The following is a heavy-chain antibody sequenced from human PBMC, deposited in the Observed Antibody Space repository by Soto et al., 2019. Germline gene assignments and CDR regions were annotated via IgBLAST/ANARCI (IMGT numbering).Heavy chain of an antibody. CDR2: IIPIFGTT. D-gene: IGHD1-1*01. CDR1: GGTFGSNA. V-gene: IGHV1-69*15. J-gene: IGHJ3*02. Sequence: QVQLVQSETEVRKPGSSVKVSCRASGGTFGSNAISWVRQAPGQGLEWMGNIIPIFGTTKNAQNFQGRVTNTRDQSTDTAYMELSSLRFESKGNYFWWREGYTFGPGAVRGAFDIWGQGTLVTVSS. CDR3: WREGYTFGPGAVRGAFDI.